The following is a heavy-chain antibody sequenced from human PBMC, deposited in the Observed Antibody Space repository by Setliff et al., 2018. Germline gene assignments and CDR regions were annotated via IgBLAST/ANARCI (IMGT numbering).Heavy chain of an antibody. CDR1: GFSFTSYW. CDR3: ARLTYYYDSSGLNAFDI. CDR2: IYPGDSDT. Sequence: GESLKISCKGSGFSFTSYWIGWVRQMPGKGLEWMGIIYPGDSDTRYSPSFQGQVTISADKSISTAYLQWSSLKASDTAMYYCARLTYYYDSSGLNAFDIWGQGTMVTVS. D-gene: IGHD3-22*01. J-gene: IGHJ3*02. V-gene: IGHV5-51*01.